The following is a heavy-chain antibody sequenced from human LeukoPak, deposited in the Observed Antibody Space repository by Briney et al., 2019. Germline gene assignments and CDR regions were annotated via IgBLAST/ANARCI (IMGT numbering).Heavy chain of an antibody. D-gene: IGHD3-3*01. Sequence: PSETLSLTCTVSGGSISSGDYYWSWIRQPPGKGLEWIGYICYSGSTYYNPSLKSRVTISVDTSKNQFSLKLSSVTAADTAVYYCARIGFGVVIFDYWGQGTLVTVSS. CDR2: ICYSGST. J-gene: IGHJ4*02. V-gene: IGHV4-30-4*08. CDR3: ARIGFGVVIFDY. CDR1: GGSISSGDYY.